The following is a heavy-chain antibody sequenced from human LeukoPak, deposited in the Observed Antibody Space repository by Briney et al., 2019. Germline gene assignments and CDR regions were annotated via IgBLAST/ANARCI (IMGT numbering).Heavy chain of an antibody. D-gene: IGHD6-19*01. V-gene: IGHV4-39*01. Sequence: PSETLSLTCTVSGGSISSSSYYWGWIRQPPGKGLVWIGSIYYSGSTYYNPSLKSRVTISVDTSKNQFSLKLSSVTAADTAVYYCARRRFVTVAGMIDYWGQGTLVTVSS. CDR2: IYYSGST. CDR1: GGSISSSSYY. J-gene: IGHJ4*02. CDR3: ARRRFVTVAGMIDY.